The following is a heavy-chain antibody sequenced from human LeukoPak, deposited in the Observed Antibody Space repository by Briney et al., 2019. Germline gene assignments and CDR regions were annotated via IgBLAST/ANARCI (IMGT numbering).Heavy chain of an antibody. D-gene: IGHD3-3*01. CDR3: ARTVEY. CDR2: IYYSGST. J-gene: IGHJ4*02. CDR1: GGSISSYY. Sequence: PSETLSLTCTVSGGSISSYYWSWIRQPPGKGLEWIGYIYYSGSTNYNPSLKSRVTISVDTSKNQFSLKLSSATAADTAVYYCARTVEYWGQGTLVTVSS. V-gene: IGHV4-59*01.